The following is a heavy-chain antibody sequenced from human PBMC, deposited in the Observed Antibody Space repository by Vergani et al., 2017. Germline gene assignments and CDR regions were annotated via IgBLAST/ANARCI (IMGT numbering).Heavy chain of an antibody. CDR3: ARDTVTGSRYFDY. CDR1: GFTFGDYA. D-gene: IGHD6-19*01. J-gene: IGHJ4*02. V-gene: IGHV3-30*02. Sequence: VQLVESGGGLVQPGRSLRLSCTASGFTFGDYAMSWVRQAPGKGLEWVTFIRYDGSNTYYADSVKGRFTISRDNSKNTLFLQMNSLRPEDTAVYYCARDTVTGSRYFDYWGQGTLVTVSS. CDR2: IRYDGSNT.